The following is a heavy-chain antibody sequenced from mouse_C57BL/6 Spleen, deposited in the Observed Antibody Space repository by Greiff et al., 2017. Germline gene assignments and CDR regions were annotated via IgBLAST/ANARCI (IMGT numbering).Heavy chain of an antibody. CDR2: FYPGSGSI. J-gene: IGHJ3*01. Sequence: QVQLQQSGAELVKPGASVKLSCKASGYTFTEYTIHWVKQRSGQGLEWIGWFYPGSGSITYNEKFKDKATLTADKSSSTVYMELSRLTSEDSAVYFCARHGDPMVTGQRSWFAYWGQGTLVTVSA. CDR1: GYTFTEYT. V-gene: IGHV1-62-2*01. D-gene: IGHD2-2*01. CDR3: ARHGDPMVTGQRSWFAY.